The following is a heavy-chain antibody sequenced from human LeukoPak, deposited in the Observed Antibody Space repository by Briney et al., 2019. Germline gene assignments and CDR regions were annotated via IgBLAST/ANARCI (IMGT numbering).Heavy chain of an antibody. CDR3: ARRVRYDILTGYGNWFDP. J-gene: IGHJ5*02. V-gene: IGHV1-46*01. Sequence: ASVKVSCKAFGYTFTNNYMHWVRQAPGQGPEWMGVISPSGGSTTYAQKFQGRVTLTRDMSTSTDYLELSSLRSEDTAVYYCARRVRYDILTGYGNWFDPWGQGTLVTVSS. CDR1: GYTFTNNY. CDR2: ISPSGGST. D-gene: IGHD3-9*01.